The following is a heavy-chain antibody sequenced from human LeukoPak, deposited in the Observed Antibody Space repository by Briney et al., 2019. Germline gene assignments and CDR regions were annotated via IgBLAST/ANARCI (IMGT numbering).Heavy chain of an antibody. Sequence: PSETLSLTCSVSGVSITSNYWSWIRQPPGKGLEWLGYTHHSGATSDNPSLKSRSTMSLDTSNNQFSLKLSSVTAADTAVYYCARSSGHSYGDFDYWGQGNLVTVSS. J-gene: IGHJ4*02. CDR3: ARSSGHSYGDFDY. CDR1: GVSITSNY. D-gene: IGHD5-18*01. CDR2: THHSGAT. V-gene: IGHV4-59*01.